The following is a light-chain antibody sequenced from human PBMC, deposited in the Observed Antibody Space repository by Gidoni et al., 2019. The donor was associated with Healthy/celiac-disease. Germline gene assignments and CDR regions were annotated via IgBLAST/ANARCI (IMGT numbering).Light chain of an antibody. CDR3: QSYDSSLSGSV. CDR2: GNS. Sequence: QSVLTQPPSVSVAPGLRVTISCTGSSSNIGAGYDVHWYQQLPGTAPKLLLYGNSNRPSGVPDRFSGSKSGTSASLAITGLQAEDEADYYCQSYDSSLSGSVFGGGTKLTVL. J-gene: IGLJ2*01. CDR1: SSNIGAGYD. V-gene: IGLV1-40*01.